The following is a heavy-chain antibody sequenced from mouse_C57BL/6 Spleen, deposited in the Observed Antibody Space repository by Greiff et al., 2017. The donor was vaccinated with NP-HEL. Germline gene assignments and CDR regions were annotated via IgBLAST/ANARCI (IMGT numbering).Heavy chain of an antibody. CDR2: IWRGGST. J-gene: IGHJ2*01. Sequence: VKLMESGPGLVQPSQSLSITCTVSGFSLTSYGVHWVRQSPGKGLEWLGVIWRGGSTDYNAAFMSRLSITKDNSKSQVFFKMNSLQADDTAIYYCATPYGSSYGFDYWGQGTTLTVSS. CDR1: GFSLTSYG. D-gene: IGHD1-1*01. V-gene: IGHV2-5*01. CDR3: ATPYGSSYGFDY.